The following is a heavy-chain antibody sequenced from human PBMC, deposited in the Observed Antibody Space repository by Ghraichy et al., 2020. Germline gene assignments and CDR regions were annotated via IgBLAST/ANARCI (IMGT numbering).Heavy chain of an antibody. Sequence: GGSLRLSCAASGFIFSNSGMHWVRQAPGQGLEWVAFIRYDGSNEYYADSVKGRFTISKDNSKNTLYPNLNSLRAEDTAVYHCGKDSSNWGLDHWGQGTLVAVSS. D-gene: IGHD7-27*01. CDR3: GKDSSNWGLDH. V-gene: IGHV3-30*02. J-gene: IGHJ4*02. CDR1: GFIFSNSG. CDR2: IRYDGSNE.